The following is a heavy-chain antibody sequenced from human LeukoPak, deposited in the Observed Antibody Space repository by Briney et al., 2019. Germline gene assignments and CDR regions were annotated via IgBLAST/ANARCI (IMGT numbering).Heavy chain of an antibody. CDR3: ARDRVLRWELQYYFDY. D-gene: IGHD1-26*01. CDR1: GYTFTSYY. V-gene: IGHV1-46*01. CDR2: INPSGGST. J-gene: IGHJ4*02. Sequence: ASVKVSCKASGYTFTSYYMHWVRQAPGQGLEWMGIINPSGGSTSYAQKFQGRVTMTRDMSTSTVHMELSSLRSEDTAVYYCARDRVLRWELQYYFDYWGQGTLVTVSS.